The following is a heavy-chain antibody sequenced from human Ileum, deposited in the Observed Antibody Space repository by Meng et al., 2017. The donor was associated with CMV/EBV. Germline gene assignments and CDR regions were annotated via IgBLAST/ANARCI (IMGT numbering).Heavy chain of an antibody. CDR3: ARGGIDSKSSDY. CDR1: GFTFDDYG. Sequence: SCAAVGFTFDDYGMSWVRQAPEKGLEWVSGINWNSGKIDYGDSVKGRFTISRDNAKNSLYLQMNSLRAEDTALYYCARGGIDSKSSDYWGQGTLVTVSS. D-gene: IGHD3-22*01. CDR2: INWNSGKI. V-gene: IGHV3-20*04. J-gene: IGHJ4*02.